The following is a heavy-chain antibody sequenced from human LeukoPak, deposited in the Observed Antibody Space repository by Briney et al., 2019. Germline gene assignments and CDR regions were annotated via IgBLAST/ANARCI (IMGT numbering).Heavy chain of an antibody. J-gene: IGHJ5*02. V-gene: IGHV3-21*04. D-gene: IGHD6-19*01. CDR2: ISSSSSYT. CDR1: GFTFSSYS. CDR3: AKVSNRLVRINWFDP. Sequence: PGGSLRLSCAASGFTFSSYSMNWVRQAPRKGLEWVSSISSSSSYTYYADSVKGRFTISRDNSKNTLYLQMNSLRAEDTAVYYCAKVSNRLVRINWFDPWGQGTLVTVSS.